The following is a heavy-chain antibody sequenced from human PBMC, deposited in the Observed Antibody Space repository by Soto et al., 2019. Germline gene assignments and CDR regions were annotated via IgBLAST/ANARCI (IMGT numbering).Heavy chain of an antibody. CDR1: GAYVNIDYW. Sequence: QVQLQESGPGLVKPSGTLSLTCAVSGAYVNIDYWWSWVRQAPGKGLEWIGEVHHSGTTNYIQSLTSRRPMSVDTSGKQVSPELTCVAGPEPAVYCCARGVPYRWVYWGQGTLVTVSS. J-gene: IGHJ4*02. CDR2: VHHSGTT. CDR3: ARGVPYRWVY. V-gene: IGHV4-4*01. D-gene: IGHD3-16*02.